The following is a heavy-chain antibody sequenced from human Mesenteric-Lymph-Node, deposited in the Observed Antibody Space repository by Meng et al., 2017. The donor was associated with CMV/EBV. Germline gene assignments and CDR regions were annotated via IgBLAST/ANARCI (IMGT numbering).Heavy chain of an antibody. Sequence: LQRRESGPGQGNPSETLSLTVTVSGDSISSFYYWGWIRQPPGRGLEWIGSVHYTGSTYYSPSLKSRVTVSVDTSKNQFSLRLTSVTAADTAVYYCARPFPSWQSPRLDPFGAWGQGTLVTVSS. V-gene: IGHV4-39*01. CDR1: GDSISSFYY. CDR2: VHYTGST. CDR3: ARPFPSWQSPRLDPFGA. J-gene: IGHJ5*02. D-gene: IGHD6-19*01.